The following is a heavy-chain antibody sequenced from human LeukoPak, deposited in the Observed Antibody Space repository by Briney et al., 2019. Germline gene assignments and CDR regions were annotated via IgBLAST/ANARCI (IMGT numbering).Heavy chain of an antibody. Sequence: GGSLRLSCAASVFTFSTYNMNWVRQAPGKGLEWVSSITSSSRYTFYADSVKGRFTISRDNAKNSLYLQMNSLRAEDTAIYYCARVIYGGMNWFDPWGQGTLVTVSS. CDR1: VFTFSTYN. D-gene: IGHD4-23*01. CDR2: ITSSSRYT. CDR3: ARVIYGGMNWFDP. J-gene: IGHJ5*02. V-gene: IGHV3-21*06.